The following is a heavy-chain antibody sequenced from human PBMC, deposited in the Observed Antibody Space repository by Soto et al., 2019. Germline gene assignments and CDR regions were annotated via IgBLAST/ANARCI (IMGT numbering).Heavy chain of an antibody. Sequence: PGGSLRLSCAASGFTFSSYAMSWVRQAPGKGLEWVSAISGSGGSTYYADSVKGRFTISRDNSKNTLYLQMNSLRAEDTAVYYCAKDFTVTTVPGAYFDYWGQGTLVTVSS. V-gene: IGHV3-23*01. CDR3: AKDFTVTTVPGAYFDY. D-gene: IGHD4-17*01. CDR2: ISGSGGST. J-gene: IGHJ4*02. CDR1: GFTFSSYA.